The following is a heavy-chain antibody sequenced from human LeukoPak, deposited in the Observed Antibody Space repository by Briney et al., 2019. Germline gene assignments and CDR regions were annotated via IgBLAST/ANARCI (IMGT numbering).Heavy chain of an antibody. D-gene: IGHD1-26*01. CDR3: ARSLYSGSYYPPDY. V-gene: IGHV3-7*03. CDR1: GFTFSSYW. Sequence: PGGSLRLSCAASGFTFSSYWMSWVRQAPGKGLEWVANIKQDGSEKYFVDSVRGRFTISRDNAKNSLYLQMNSLRAEDTAVYYCARSLYSGSYYPPDYWGQGTLVTVSS. CDR2: IKQDGSEK. J-gene: IGHJ4*02.